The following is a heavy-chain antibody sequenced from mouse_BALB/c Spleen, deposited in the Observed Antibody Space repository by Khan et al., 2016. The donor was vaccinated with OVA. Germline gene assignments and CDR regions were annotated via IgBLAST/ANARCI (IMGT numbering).Heavy chain of an antibody. V-gene: IGHV2-6-1*01. Sequence: QVQLKLSGPGLVAPSQSLSITCTISGFSLTNYGVHWVRQPPGKGLEWLVVIWSDGSTTYNSALKSRLTISKDNSKRQVFLKMNSLQTDDTGMYFCARQPYYHYNIRDYWGQVTSVTVSS. CDR2: IWSDGST. D-gene: IGHD2-10*01. J-gene: IGHJ4*01. CDR3: ARQPYYHYNIRDY. CDR1: GFSLTNYG.